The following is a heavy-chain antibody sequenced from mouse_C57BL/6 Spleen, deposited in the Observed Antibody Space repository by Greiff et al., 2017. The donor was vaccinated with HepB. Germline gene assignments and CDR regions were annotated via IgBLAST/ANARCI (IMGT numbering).Heavy chain of an antibody. CDR2: IYPGSGNT. D-gene: IGHD1-1*01. J-gene: IGHJ1*03. Sequence: VKLMESGAELVRPGASVKLSCKASGYTFTDYYINWVKQRPGQGLEWIARIYPGSGNTYYNEKFKGKATLTAEKSSSTAYMQLSSLTSEDSAVYFCARGFTTVDVWGTGTTVTVSS. CDR1: GYTFTDYY. CDR3: ARGFTTVDV. V-gene: IGHV1-76*01.